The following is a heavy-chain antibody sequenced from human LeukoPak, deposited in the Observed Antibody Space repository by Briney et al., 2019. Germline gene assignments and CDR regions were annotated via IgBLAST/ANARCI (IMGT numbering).Heavy chain of an antibody. J-gene: IGHJ4*02. V-gene: IGHV3-21*01. CDR1: GFTFSSHS. CDR3: AREQIDTISWPFGIDY. CDR2: IYGTSNYI. D-gene: IGHD6-13*01. Sequence: PGGSLRLSCAASGFTFSSHSMNWVRQAPGKGLEWVSSIYGTSNYIYYADAGKSRFIICRDNAKNSLHLQMNSLRAEDTAVYYCAREQIDTISWPFGIDYWGQGTLVTVSS.